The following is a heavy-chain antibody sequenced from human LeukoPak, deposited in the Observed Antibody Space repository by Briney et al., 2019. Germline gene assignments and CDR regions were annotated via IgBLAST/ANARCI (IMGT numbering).Heavy chain of an antibody. CDR3: ARSTVVRTLLGY. CDR2: IYNSGNT. CDR1: GGSISTYY. J-gene: IGHJ4*02. Sequence: PSETLSLTCTVSGGSISTYYWSWVRQPPGKGLEWIGYIYNSGNTNYNPSLKSRVTISVDTSKNQFSLNLRSVTAADTAVYYCARSTVVRTLLGYWGQGTLVTVSS. V-gene: IGHV4-59*01. D-gene: IGHD4-23*01.